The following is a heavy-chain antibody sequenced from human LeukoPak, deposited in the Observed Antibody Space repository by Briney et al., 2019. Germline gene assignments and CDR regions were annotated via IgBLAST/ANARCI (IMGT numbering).Heavy chain of an antibody. Sequence: GGSLRLSCAASGFTFSDYYMSWIRQAPGKGLEWVSYISSSGSTIYYADSVKGRFTISRDNAKNSLYLQMNSLRAEDTAVYYCARVPWGSYRTTYYYYMDVWGKGTTVTISS. J-gene: IGHJ6*03. CDR1: GFTFSDYY. D-gene: IGHD3-16*02. CDR3: ARVPWGSYRTTYYYYMDV. V-gene: IGHV3-11*01. CDR2: ISSSGSTI.